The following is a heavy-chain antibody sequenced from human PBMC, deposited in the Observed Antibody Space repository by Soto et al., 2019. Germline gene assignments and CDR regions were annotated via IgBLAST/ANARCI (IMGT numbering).Heavy chain of an antibody. Sequence: EVQLVESGGGLVQPGGSLRLSCAASGFTFSSYWMHWVRQAPGKGLVWVSRINSDGSSTSYADSVKGRFTISRDNDKNTLYLRVNSLRAEDTAEYFCARGGYQLQFAFDIWDQGTMVTVSS. D-gene: IGHD2-2*01. CDR3: ARGGYQLQFAFDI. J-gene: IGHJ3*02. V-gene: IGHV3-74*01. CDR2: INSDGSST. CDR1: GFTFSSYW.